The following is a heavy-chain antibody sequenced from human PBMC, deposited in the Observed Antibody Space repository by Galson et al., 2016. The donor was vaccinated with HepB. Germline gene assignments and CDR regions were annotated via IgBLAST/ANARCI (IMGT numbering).Heavy chain of an antibody. Sequence: SCKASGYTFTNYYMHWVRQAPGQGLEWMGVINPSGDITSYAQKFEGRVTVTRDTSTSTVYMELSSLRSGDTAVDYCASEPMIAVLAANNWFDPWGQGTLVTVSS. CDR2: INPSGDIT. CDR1: GYTFTNYY. J-gene: IGHJ5*02. D-gene: IGHD3-22*01. V-gene: IGHV1-46*01. CDR3: ASEPMIAVLAANNWFDP.